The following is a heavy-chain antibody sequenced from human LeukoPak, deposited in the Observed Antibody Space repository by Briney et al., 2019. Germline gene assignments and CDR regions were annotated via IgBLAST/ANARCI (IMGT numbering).Heavy chain of an antibody. D-gene: IGHD3-9*01. CDR3: AKRAGTYYDILTGYYDDY. J-gene: IGHJ4*02. CDR1: GFTFSSYA. CDR2: ISGSGGST. Sequence: GGSLRLSCAASGFTFSSYAMSWVRQAPGKGLEWVSAISGSGGSTYYADSVKGRFTISRDNSKNTLYLQMNSLRAEDTAVYYCAKRAGTYYDILTGYYDDYWGQGTLVTVSS. V-gene: IGHV3-23*01.